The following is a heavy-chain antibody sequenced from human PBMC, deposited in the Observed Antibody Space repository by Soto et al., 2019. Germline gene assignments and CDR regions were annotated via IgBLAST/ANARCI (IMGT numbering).Heavy chain of an antibody. Sequence: QVQLVQSGAEVKKPGSSVKVSCKASGGTFSSYAISWVRQAPGQGLEWMGGIIPIFGTANYAQKFQGRVTITADESTSTAYMELSSLRSEDTAVYYCARDPRGRTGILAYCGGDCYNWGQGTLVTVSS. D-gene: IGHD2-21*02. CDR3: ARDPRGRTGILAYCGGDCYN. V-gene: IGHV1-69*01. J-gene: IGHJ4*02. CDR2: IIPIFGTA. CDR1: GGTFSSYA.